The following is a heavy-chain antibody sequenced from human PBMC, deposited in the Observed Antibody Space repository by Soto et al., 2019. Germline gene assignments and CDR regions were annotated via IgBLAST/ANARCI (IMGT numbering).Heavy chain of an antibody. Sequence: SVKVSCKASGGTFSSYAISWVRQAPGQGLEWMGGIIPIFGTANYAQKFQGRVTITADESTSTAYMELSSLRSEDTAVYYCARAPPPPYNAPLNYYYYGMDVWGQGTTVTVSS. CDR1: GGTFSSYA. V-gene: IGHV1-69*13. J-gene: IGHJ6*02. D-gene: IGHD1-20*01. CDR3: ARAPPPPYNAPLNYYYYGMDV. CDR2: IIPIFGTA.